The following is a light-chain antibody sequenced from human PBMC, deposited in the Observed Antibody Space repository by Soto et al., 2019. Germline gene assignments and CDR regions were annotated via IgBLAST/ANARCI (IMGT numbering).Light chain of an antibody. Sequence: DIQMTQSPSTLSASVGDRITITCRASQSLGNCLAWYQQKPGKAPKVLMYKASKLESGVPSRFSGSGSGTEFTLTISSLQPDDFATYYCQQCNSYPWTFGQGTRVEIK. CDR1: QSLGNC. V-gene: IGKV1-5*03. CDR2: KAS. CDR3: QQCNSYPWT. J-gene: IGKJ1*01.